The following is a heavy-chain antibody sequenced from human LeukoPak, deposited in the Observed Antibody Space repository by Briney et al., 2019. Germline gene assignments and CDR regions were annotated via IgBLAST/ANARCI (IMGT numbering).Heavy chain of an antibody. CDR3: ARGVRYIYGMDV. CDR1: GGSISSSSYY. V-gene: IGHV4-39*07. Sequence: SETLSLTCTVSGGSISSSSYYWGWIRQPPGKGLEWIGSIYYSGSTYYNPSLKSRVTISVDTSKNQFSLKLSSVTAADTAVYYCARGVRYIYGMDVWGQGTLVTVSS. CDR2: IYYSGST. J-gene: IGHJ6*02. D-gene: IGHD3-9*01.